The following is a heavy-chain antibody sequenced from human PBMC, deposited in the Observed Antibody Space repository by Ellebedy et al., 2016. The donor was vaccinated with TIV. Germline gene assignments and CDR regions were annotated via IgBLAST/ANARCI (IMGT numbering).Heavy chain of an antibody. D-gene: IGHD2-21*02. J-gene: IGHJ4*02. CDR2: ISYSGST. V-gene: IGHV4-59*12. Sequence: MPSETLSLTCTVSGGSISSYYWSWIRQPPGKGLEWIGYISYSGSTNYNPSLKSRVTISVDTSKNQFSLKLSSVTAADTAVYYCARGHGSYPRGGDKRRPFDYWGQGTLVTVSS. CDR1: GGSISSYY. CDR3: ARGHGSYPRGGDKRRPFDY.